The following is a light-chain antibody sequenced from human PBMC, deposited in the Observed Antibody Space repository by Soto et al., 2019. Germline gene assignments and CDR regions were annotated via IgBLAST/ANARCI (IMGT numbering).Light chain of an antibody. Sequence: EIVLTQSPGTLSLSPGERATLSCRASQSVSSSYLAWYQQKPGQAPRLLIYGASSRATGIPDRFSGSGSGTVITLTIIRLEPEDFAVYYCQQYGRSPPITFGQGTRLEIK. V-gene: IGKV3-20*01. CDR2: GAS. CDR1: QSVSSSY. J-gene: IGKJ5*01. CDR3: QQYGRSPPIT.